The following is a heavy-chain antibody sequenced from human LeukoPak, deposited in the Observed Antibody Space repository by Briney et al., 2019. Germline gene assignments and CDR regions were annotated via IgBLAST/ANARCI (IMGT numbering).Heavy chain of an antibody. CDR2: INSGGDNT. D-gene: IGHD1-26*01. CDR1: GFTFSSSA. J-gene: IGHJ4*02. Sequence: GGSLRLSCAASGFTFSSSAMTWVRQAPGKGLEWVSAINSGGDNTVYADYAKGRLTISRDNSKNTLYLQMNSLRAEDTAIYYCTKGGSYAPLDYWGQGTLVTVSS. CDR3: TKGGSYAPLDY. V-gene: IGHV3-23*01.